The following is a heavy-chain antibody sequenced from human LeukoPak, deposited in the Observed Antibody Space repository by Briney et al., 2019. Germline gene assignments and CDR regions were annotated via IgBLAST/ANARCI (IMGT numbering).Heavy chain of an antibody. J-gene: IGHJ4*02. Sequence: SETLSLTCAVFGCSISSSNLWSWVRQPPGKGLEWIGEVSHRGDTNYNPSLKSRVTISIDKSKNQFSLRLTSVTAADTAVYYCTRGGLTFGGNWGQGILVAVSS. CDR1: GCSISSSNL. V-gene: IGHV4/OR15-8*02. D-gene: IGHD3-10*01. CDR2: VSHRGDT. CDR3: TRGGLTFGGN.